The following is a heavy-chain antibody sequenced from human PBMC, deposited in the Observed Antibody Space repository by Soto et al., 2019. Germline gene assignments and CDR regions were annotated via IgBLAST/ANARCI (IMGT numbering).Heavy chain of an antibody. D-gene: IGHD2-2*02. CDR1: GYTFTNYA. J-gene: IGHJ6*03. V-gene: IGHV1-3*01. CDR2: INAGNGNT. Sequence: ASVKVSCKASGYTFTNYAMHWVRQAPGQRLEWMGWINAGNGNTKYSQKFQGRVTITRDTSAGTAYMELSSLRSEDTAVYYCARTLDCSSTSCYKTDYYYYYMDVWGKGTTVTVSS. CDR3: ARTLDCSSTSCYKTDYYYYYMDV.